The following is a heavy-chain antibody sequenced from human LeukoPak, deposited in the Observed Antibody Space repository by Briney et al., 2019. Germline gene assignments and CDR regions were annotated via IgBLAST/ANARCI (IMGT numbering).Heavy chain of an antibody. CDR3: ARRSVNELAFDI. J-gene: IGHJ3*02. CDR2: IYYSGST. CDR1: GGSISSYY. V-gene: IGHV4-59*08. D-gene: IGHD2-15*01. Sequence: SSETLSLTCTVSGGSISSYYWSWIRQPPGTGLEWIGYIYYSGSTNYNPSLKSRVTISVDTSKNQFSLKLSSVTAADTAVYYCARRSVNELAFDIWGQGTMVTVSS.